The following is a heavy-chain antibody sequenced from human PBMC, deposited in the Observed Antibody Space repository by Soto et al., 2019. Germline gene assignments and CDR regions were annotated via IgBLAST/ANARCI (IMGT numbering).Heavy chain of an antibody. V-gene: IGHV3-11*01. J-gene: IGHJ6*02. D-gene: IGHD6-19*01. CDR1: GFRFSDYY. CDR2: ITSGGNK. Sequence: QVQLVESGGGLVKPGGSLRLSCAASGFRFSDYYMSWTRQAPGKGLEWVSSITSGGNKYYADSVKGRFTISRDNAKNSLYLQLDSLRAEDTAVYYCATDPDSSDYYGMDVWGQGTKVIVSS. CDR3: ATDPDSSDYYGMDV.